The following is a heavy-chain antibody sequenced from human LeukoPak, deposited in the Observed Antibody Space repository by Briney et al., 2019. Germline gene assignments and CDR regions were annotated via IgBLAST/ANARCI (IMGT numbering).Heavy chain of an antibody. V-gene: IGHV1-8*01. CDR3: ARACNSGYDLGHYFYYYGMDL. CDR2: MNPNSGNT. D-gene: IGHD5-12*01. J-gene: IGHJ6*02. CDR1: GYTFTSYV. Sequence: ASVKVSCKASGYTFTSYVINWVRQATGQGLEWMGWMNPNSGNTGYAQTFQGRVTMTRNTSISTAYMELRSLRSEDTAVYYCARACNSGYDLGHYFYYYGMDLWGQGTTVTVSS.